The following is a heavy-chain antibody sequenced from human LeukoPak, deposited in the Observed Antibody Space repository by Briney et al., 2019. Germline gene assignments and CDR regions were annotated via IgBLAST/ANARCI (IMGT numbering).Heavy chain of an antibody. CDR1: GYTFTGYY. CDR2: INPNSGGT. J-gene: IGHJ5*02. Sequence: ASVKVSCKASGYTFTGYYLHWVRQAPGQGLEWMGWINPNSGGTNYAQEFQGRVTMTRDTSISTAYMELSRLRSDDTAVYYCARGVPAAISPRFRFDPWGQGTLVTVSS. D-gene: IGHD2-2*02. CDR3: ARGVPAAISPRFRFDP. V-gene: IGHV1-2*02.